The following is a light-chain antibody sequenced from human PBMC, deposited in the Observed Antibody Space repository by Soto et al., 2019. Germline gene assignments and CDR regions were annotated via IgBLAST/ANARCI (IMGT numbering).Light chain of an antibody. CDR2: KAS. CDR3: QQYNSYWT. J-gene: IGKJ1*01. V-gene: IGKV1-5*03. Sequence: DNQMSQSPSTLSASVRDRVTITCLASQSIGSWLAWYRQKPGKAPKPLIYKASSLESGVPSRFSGSGSGTEFTLTISSLQPDDFATYYCQQYNSYWTFGQGTKVEMK. CDR1: QSIGSW.